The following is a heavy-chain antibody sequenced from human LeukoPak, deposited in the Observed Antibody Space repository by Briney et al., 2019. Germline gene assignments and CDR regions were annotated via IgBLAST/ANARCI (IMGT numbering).Heavy chain of an antibody. Sequence: GGSLRLSCAASGFTFSSYAMHWVRQAPGKGLEWVAVISYDGSNKYYADSVKGRFTISRDNSKNTLYLQMNSLRAEDTAVYYCAAEYVYWGQGTLVTVSS. CDR2: ISYDGSNK. J-gene: IGHJ4*02. CDR1: GFTFSSYA. CDR3: AAEYVY. D-gene: IGHD1-14*01. V-gene: IGHV3-30-3*01.